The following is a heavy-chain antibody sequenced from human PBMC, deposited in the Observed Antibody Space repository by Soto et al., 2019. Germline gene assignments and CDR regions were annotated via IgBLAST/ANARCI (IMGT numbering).Heavy chain of an antibody. V-gene: IGHV1-69*13. CDR3: AMKYCSSTSCVGPLWSDP. J-gene: IGHJ5*02. D-gene: IGHD2-2*01. Sequence: SVKVFCKASGGTFSSYAISWVRQAPGQGLEWMGGIIPIFGTANYAQKFQGRVTITADESTSTAYMELSSLRSEDTAVYYCAMKYCSSTSCVGPLWSDPWGQGTLVTVSS. CDR2: IIPIFGTA. CDR1: GGTFSSYA.